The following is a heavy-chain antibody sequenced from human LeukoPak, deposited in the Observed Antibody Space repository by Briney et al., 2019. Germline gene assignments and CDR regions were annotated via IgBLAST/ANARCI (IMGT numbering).Heavy chain of an antibody. Sequence: ASVKVSCKASGYSFTAYYMHWVRQAPGQGLEWMAWINPNTGGTNFAQRFQGRVTMTRDTAIITAYMELSRLRPDDTAVYYCARDSVAMDVWGQGTTVTVSS. V-gene: IGHV1-2*02. CDR3: ARDSVAMDV. CDR1: GYSFTAYY. J-gene: IGHJ6*02. CDR2: INPNTGGT. D-gene: IGHD2-15*01.